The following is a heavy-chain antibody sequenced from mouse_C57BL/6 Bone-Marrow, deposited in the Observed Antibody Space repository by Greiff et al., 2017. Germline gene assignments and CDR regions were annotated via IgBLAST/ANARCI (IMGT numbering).Heavy chain of an antibody. CDR2: INPNNGGT. CDR3: ARWGYYGSSPDY. J-gene: IGHJ2*01. CDR1: GYTFTDYN. V-gene: IGHV1-22*01. Sequence: EVQLQQSGPELVKPGASVKMSCKASGYTFTDYNMHWVKQSHGKSLEWIGYINPNNGGTSYNQKFKGKATLTVNKSSSTAYMELRSLTSEDSAVYYCARWGYYGSSPDYWGQGTTLTVSS. D-gene: IGHD1-1*01.